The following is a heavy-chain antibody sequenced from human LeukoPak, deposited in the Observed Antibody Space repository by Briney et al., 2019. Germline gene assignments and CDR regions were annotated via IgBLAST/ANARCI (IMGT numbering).Heavy chain of an antibody. Sequence: GESLKISCKGSGYSFTSYWIGWVRQIPGKGLEWMGIIYPGDSDTRYSPSFQGQVTISADKSSSTAYLQWSSLKASDTAMYYCARHSRDYYNDSSGYDYWGQGTLVTVSS. J-gene: IGHJ4*02. CDR1: GYSFTSYW. CDR3: ARHSRDYYNDSSGYDY. D-gene: IGHD3-22*01. V-gene: IGHV5-51*01. CDR2: IYPGDSDT.